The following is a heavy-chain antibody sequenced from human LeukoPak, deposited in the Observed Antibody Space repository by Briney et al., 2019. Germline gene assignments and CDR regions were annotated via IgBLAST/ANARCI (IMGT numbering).Heavy chain of an antibody. V-gene: IGHV1-46*01. CDR3: ARDRLRLRHFDL. Sequence: ASVKVSCKASGYTFTSYDINWVRQAPGQGLEWMGIINPSGGSTSYAQKFQGRVTMTRDTSTSTVYMELSSLRSEDTAVYYCARDRLRLRHFDLWGRGTLVTVSS. J-gene: IGHJ2*01. CDR1: GYTFTSYD. D-gene: IGHD5-12*01. CDR2: INPSGGST.